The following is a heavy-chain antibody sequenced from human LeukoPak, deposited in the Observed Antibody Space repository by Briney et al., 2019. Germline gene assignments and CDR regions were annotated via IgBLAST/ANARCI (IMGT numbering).Heavy chain of an antibody. Sequence: SETLSLTCTVSDGSISSSSYYWGWIRQPPGKGLEWIGSIYYSGTTYYNPSLKTRVTISEDTSKNELPLKLNSVTAADTAGYLLSKAWTIFGHFAYWGRGTLVTVSS. V-gene: IGHV4-39*06. CDR3: SKAWTIFGHFAY. CDR2: IYYSGTT. CDR1: DGSISSSSYY. J-gene: IGHJ4*02. D-gene: IGHD3-3*01.